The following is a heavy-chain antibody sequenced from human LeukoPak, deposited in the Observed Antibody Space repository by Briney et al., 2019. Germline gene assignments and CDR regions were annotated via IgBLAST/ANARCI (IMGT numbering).Heavy chain of an antibody. Sequence: ASVTVSCKASGYTFSSYAMNWVRQAPGQGLEWMGWINTNTGNPTYAQGFTGRFVFSLDTSVSTAFLQISNLKAEDTAVYYCARDYRRESYNSHPDYWGQGTLVFVSS. CDR3: ARDYRRESYNSHPDY. D-gene: IGHD5-24*01. J-gene: IGHJ4*02. V-gene: IGHV7-4-1*02. CDR2: INTNTGNP. CDR1: GYTFSSYA.